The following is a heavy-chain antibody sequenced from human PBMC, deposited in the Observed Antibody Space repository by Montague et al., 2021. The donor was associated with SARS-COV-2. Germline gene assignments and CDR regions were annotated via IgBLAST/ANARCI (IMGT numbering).Heavy chain of an antibody. CDR1: RFTFSDFW. CDR3: ARGSTGWYAIFGHYGMDV. J-gene: IGHJ6*02. Sequence: SLRLSCAASRFTFSDFWMNWVRQAPGKGLEWVADIKHDGSEKSYXXSLKGRFTISRDNAENSLYLQMNSLRAEDTAVYYCARGSTGWYAIFGHYGMDVWGQGTTVTVSS. V-gene: IGHV3-7*01. D-gene: IGHD6-19*01. CDR2: IKHDGSEK.